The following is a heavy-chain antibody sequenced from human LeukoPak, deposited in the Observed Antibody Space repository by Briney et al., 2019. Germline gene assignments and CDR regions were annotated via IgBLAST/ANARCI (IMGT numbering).Heavy chain of an antibody. CDR2: IIPILGIA. Sequence: ASVTVSFKASGGTFSSYTISWVRQAPGQGLEWMGRIIPILGIANYAQKFQGRVTITADKSTSTAYMELSSLRSEDTAVYYCARSHSRAVPAANPLWGWFDPWGQGTLVTVSS. V-gene: IGHV1-69*02. J-gene: IGHJ5*02. CDR1: GGTFSSYT. D-gene: IGHD2-2*01. CDR3: ARSHSRAVPAANPLWGWFDP.